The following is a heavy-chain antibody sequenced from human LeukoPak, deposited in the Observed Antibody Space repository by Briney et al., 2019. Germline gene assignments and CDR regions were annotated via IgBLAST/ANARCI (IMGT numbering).Heavy chain of an antibody. CDR2: ISSSSSYI. CDR3: AREPNMNDPNFDY. Sequence: GGSLRLSCAASGFTFSSYSMNWVRQAPGKGLEWVSSISSSSSYIYYADSVKGRFTISRDNAKNSLYLQTNSLRAEDTAVYYCAREPNMNDPNFDYWGQGTLVTVSS. D-gene: IGHD2-8*01. J-gene: IGHJ4*02. V-gene: IGHV3-21*01. CDR1: GFTFSSYS.